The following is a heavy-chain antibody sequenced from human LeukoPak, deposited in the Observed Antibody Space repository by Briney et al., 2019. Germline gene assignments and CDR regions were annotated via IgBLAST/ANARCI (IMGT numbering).Heavy chain of an antibody. CDR3: ARTFIMATMMAWFDP. CDR2: INPSGGGT. D-gene: IGHD5-12*01. J-gene: IGHJ5*02. Sequence: GASVKVSCKASGYTFTSYYMHWVRQAPGQGLEWMGIINPSGGGTSYAQKFQGRVTMTRDTSTSTVYMELSSLRSEDTAVYYCARTFIMATMMAWFDPWGQGTLVTVSS. CDR1: GYTFTSYY. V-gene: IGHV1-46*01.